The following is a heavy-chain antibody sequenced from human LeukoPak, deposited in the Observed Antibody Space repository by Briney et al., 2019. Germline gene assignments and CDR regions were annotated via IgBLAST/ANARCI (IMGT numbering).Heavy chain of an antibody. CDR3: AKGKVADY. CDR1: GFTFSSSA. CDR2: ISASGGST. Sequence: GGSLRLSCAASGFTFSSSAMSWVRQVPGKGLEWVSGISASGGSTYYADSVKGRFTISRDNSKNTLYLQMNSLRAEDTAVYYCAKGKVADYWGQGTLVTVSS. V-gene: IGHV3-23*01. D-gene: IGHD2-15*01. J-gene: IGHJ4*02.